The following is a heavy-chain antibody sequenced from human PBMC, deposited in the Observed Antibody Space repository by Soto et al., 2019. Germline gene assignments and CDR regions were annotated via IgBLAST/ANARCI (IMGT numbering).Heavy chain of an antibody. V-gene: IGHV5-10-1*01. Sequence: TDYSPSFRGHVTISADESTSTAYLQLSSLKASDTAIYYCARQVWERETATILDYWGQGTLVTVSS. CDR3: ARQVWERETATILDY. CDR2: T. J-gene: IGHJ4*02. D-gene: IGHD5-12*01.